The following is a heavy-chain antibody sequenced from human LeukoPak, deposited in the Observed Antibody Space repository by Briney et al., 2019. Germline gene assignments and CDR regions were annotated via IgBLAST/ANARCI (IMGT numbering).Heavy chain of an antibody. V-gene: IGHV3-23*01. CDR3: AKDQELELYFDY. J-gene: IGHJ4*02. D-gene: IGHD1-7*01. CDR2: ISGSGGST. Sequence: GGSQRLSCAASGFTFSSYAMSWVRQAPGKGLEWVSAISGSGGSTYYADSVKGRFTISRDNSKNTLYLQMNSLRAEDTAVYYCAKDQELELYFDYWGQGTLVTVSS. CDR1: GFTFSSYA.